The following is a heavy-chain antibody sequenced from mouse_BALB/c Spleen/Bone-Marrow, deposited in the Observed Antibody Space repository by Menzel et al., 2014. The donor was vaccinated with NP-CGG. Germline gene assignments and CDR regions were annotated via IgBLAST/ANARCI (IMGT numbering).Heavy chain of an antibody. CDR1: GFTFSSYA. J-gene: IGHJ3*01. CDR3: ARPRFAY. Sequence: EVHLVESGGGLVKPGGSLKLSCAASGFTFSSYAMSWVRQTPEKRLVWVATISSGGSYTYYPDTVKGRLTISRDNAKDTLYLQMSSLGSEDTAMYYCARPRFAYWGQGTLVTVSA. V-gene: IGHV5-9-3*01. CDR2: ISSGGSYT.